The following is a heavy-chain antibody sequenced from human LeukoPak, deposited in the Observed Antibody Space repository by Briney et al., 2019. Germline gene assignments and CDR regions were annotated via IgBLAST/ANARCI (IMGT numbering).Heavy chain of an antibody. J-gene: IGHJ4*02. CDR3: ARSELNDYSRY. CDR1: GGSIRSYY. V-gene: IGHV4-59*08. D-gene: IGHD4-11*01. CDR2: IYYSGST. Sequence: SETLSLTCTVSGGSIRSYYWSWIRQPPGKGLEWIGYIYYSGSTNYNPSLKSRVTLSIDTSKNEFSLNVRAVTAADTAVYYCARSELNDYSRYWGQGILVIVSS.